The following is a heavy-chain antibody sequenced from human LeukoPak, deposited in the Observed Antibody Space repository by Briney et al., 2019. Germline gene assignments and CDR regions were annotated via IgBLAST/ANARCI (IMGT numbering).Heavy chain of an antibody. J-gene: IGHJ4*02. CDR1: GGSIGSYY. CDR2: IHYSGST. D-gene: IGHD6-19*01. V-gene: IGHV4-59*01. CDR3: ARDGVAGGFDY. Sequence: PSQTLSLTCTVSGGSIGSYYWNWIRQAPGKGLEWMGYIHYSGSTNHNSSLKSRVTISVDTSKNQYSLKLSSVIAADTAVYYCARDGVAGGFDYWGQGTLVTVSS.